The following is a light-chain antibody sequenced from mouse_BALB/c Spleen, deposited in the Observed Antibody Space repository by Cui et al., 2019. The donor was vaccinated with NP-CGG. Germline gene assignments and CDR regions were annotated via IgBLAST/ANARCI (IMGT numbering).Light chain of an antibody. V-gene: IGLV1*01. CDR1: TGAVTPSNY. Sequence: QAVVNQESALTTSPGETVTLTCRSSTGAVTPSNYANWVQEKPDHLFTGLIGGTNNRVPGVPARFSGSLIGDKAALTITGAQTEDEAIYFCALWYGNHWVFGGGTKLTVL. J-gene: IGLJ1*01. CDR2: GTN. CDR3: ALWYGNHWV.